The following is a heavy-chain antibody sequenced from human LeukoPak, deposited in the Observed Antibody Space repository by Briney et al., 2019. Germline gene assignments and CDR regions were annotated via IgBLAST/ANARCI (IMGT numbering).Heavy chain of an antibody. V-gene: IGHV4-30-4*08. CDR2: IYYSGST. Sequence: SEXLSLTCTVSGGSISSGDYYWSWIRQPPGKGLEWIGYIYYSGSTYYNPSLKSRFTISVDTSKNQFSLKLSSVTAADTAVYYCARERYAASYNWFDPWGQGTLVTVSS. CDR1: GGSISSGDYY. D-gene: IGHD6-25*01. CDR3: ARERYAASYNWFDP. J-gene: IGHJ5*02.